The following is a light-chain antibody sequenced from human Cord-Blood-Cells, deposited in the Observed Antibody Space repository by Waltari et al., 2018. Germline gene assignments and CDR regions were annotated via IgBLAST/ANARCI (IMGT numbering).Light chain of an antibody. CDR1: SGSISSNY. J-gene: IGLJ3*02. CDR3: QSYDSSNQV. Sequence: NFMLTQPHSVSESPGKTVTISCTRSSGSISSNYVQWYQQRPGSAPTTVIYEYNQRRSGVPERFSGSIDSSSHSASLTISGLKTEDEADYYCQSYDSSNQVFGGGTKLTVL. CDR2: EYN. V-gene: IGLV6-57*03.